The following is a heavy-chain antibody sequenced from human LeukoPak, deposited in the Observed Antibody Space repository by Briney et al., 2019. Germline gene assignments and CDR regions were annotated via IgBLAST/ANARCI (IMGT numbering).Heavy chain of an antibody. Sequence: GASVKVSCKASGYTFAGHYMHWVRQAPGQGLEWMGWINPNSGGTNYAQKFQGRVTMTRDSSISTAYMELSGLRSDDTAIYYCARGALQPYYYYMDVWGKGASVTVSS. V-gene: IGHV1-2*02. J-gene: IGHJ6*03. D-gene: IGHD1-1*01. CDR1: GYTFAGHY. CDR3: ARGALQPYYYYMDV. CDR2: INPNSGGT.